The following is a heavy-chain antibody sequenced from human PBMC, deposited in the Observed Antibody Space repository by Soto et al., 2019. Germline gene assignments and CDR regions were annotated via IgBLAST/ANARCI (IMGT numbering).Heavy chain of an antibody. D-gene: IGHD3-22*01. CDR3: AKEGITTYYYDSSGYYYFDY. V-gene: IGHV3-30*18. CDR2: ISYDGSNK. CDR1: GFTFSSYG. Sequence: GGSLRLSCAASGFTFSSYGMHWVRQAPGKGLEWVAVISYDGSNKYYADSVKGRFTISRDNSKNTLYLQMNSLRAEDTAAYYCAKEGITTYYYDSSGYYYFDYWGQGTLVTVSS. J-gene: IGHJ4*02.